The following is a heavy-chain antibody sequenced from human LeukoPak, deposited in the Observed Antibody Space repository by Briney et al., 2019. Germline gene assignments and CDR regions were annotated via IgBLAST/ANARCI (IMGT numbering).Heavy chain of an antibody. V-gene: IGHV4-34*01. Sequence: SETLSLTCAVYGGSFSGYYWTWIRQPPGKGLEWIGEINHSGGANYNPSLKSRVTMSVDTSKNQFSLNLNSVTAADTAVYYCARGSMGGSGTYYRDYYYGMDVWGQGTTVTVSS. CDR2: INHSGGA. CDR1: GGSFSGYY. D-gene: IGHD3-10*01. J-gene: IGHJ6*02. CDR3: ARGSMGGSGTYYRDYYYGMDV.